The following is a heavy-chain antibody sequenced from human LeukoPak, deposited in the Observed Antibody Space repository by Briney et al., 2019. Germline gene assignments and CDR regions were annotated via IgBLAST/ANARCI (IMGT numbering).Heavy chain of an antibody. CDR3: ARVNSENYFDS. J-gene: IGHJ4*02. V-gene: IGHV4-30-2*01. CDR1: GGSISGGAYS. Sequence: SQTLSLTCAVSGGSISGGAYSWSWIRQPPGKGLEWIGYIYHTGSPNYNPFLKSRVTISVDRSKNQFSLKVNSVTAADTAMYYCARVNSENYFDSWGQGTLVTVSS. D-gene: IGHD1/OR15-1a*01. CDR2: IYHTGSP.